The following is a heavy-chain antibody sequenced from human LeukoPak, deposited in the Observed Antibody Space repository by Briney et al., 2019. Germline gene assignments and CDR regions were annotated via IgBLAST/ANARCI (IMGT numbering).Heavy chain of an antibody. J-gene: IGHJ6*02. Sequence: GESLKISCKGSGYSFTSYWIGWVRQMPGKGLEWMGIIYPGDSDTRYSPSFQGQVTISADKSISTAYLQWSSLKASDTAVYYCARVVAATFYYYYGMAVWGQGTTVTVSS. D-gene: IGHD2-15*01. CDR3: ARVVAATFYYYYGMAV. CDR1: GYSFTSYW. V-gene: IGHV5-51*01. CDR2: IYPGDSDT.